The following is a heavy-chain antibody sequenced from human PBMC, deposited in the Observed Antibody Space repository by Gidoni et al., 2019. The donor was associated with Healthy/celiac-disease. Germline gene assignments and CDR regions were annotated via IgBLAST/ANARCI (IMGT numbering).Heavy chain of an antibody. V-gene: IGHV3-30*18. Sequence: QVQLVESGGGVVQPGRSMRLACAAPGFTFSSYGMHWVRKAPGKGLEWVAVISYDGSNKYYADSVNGRFTISRDNSKNTLYLQMNSLRAEDTAVYYCAKDGYYDFRSGYYSGYFDYWGQGTLVTVSS. D-gene: IGHD3-3*01. CDR2: ISYDGSNK. CDR3: AKDGYYDFRSGYYSGYFDY. CDR1: GFTFSSYG. J-gene: IGHJ4*02.